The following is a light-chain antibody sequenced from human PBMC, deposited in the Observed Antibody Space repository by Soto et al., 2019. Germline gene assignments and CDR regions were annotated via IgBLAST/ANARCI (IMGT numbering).Light chain of an antibody. CDR3: QQYAASPRT. CDR2: GVS. J-gene: IGKJ1*01. V-gene: IGKV3-20*01. CDR1: QSVSSGY. Sequence: ELVLTQSPGTLSLSPRARATLSCRASQSVSSGYLAWYQHKTGQAPRLLIYGVSSRAPGIPDRCSGSGSGTDFTLTISRLEPEDFAVYYCQQYAASPRTFGQGTQVEVK.